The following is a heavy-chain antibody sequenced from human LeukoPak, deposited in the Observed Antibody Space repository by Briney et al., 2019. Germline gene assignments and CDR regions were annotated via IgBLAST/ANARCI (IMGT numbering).Heavy chain of an antibody. V-gene: IGHV1-2*02. J-gene: IGHJ3*02. CDR1: GYTFTGYY. CDR3: ARGGRGSGTFAAWWVFDI. CDR2: INPNSGGT. D-gene: IGHD1-7*01. Sequence: ASVKVSCKASGYTFTGYYMHWVRQAPGQGLEWMGWINPNSGGTNYAQKFQGRVTMTRDTSISTAYMELSRLRSDDTAVYYCARGGRGSGTFAAWWVFDIWGQGTMVTVSS.